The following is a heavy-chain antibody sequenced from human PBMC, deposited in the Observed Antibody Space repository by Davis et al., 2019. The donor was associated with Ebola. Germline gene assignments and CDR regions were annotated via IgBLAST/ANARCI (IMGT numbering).Heavy chain of an antibody. CDR1: GYSFISYW. V-gene: IGHV5-10-1*01. Sequence: PGGSLRLSCKGSGYSFISYWITWVRQMPGKGLEWMGRIDPSDSYTNYSPSFQGHVTISADKSITTAYLQWSSLKASDTAVYYCARRTYYYGSDWGLDVWGQGTTVSVSS. CDR3: ARRTYYYGSDWGLDV. D-gene: IGHD3-10*01. J-gene: IGHJ6*02. CDR2: IDPSDSYT.